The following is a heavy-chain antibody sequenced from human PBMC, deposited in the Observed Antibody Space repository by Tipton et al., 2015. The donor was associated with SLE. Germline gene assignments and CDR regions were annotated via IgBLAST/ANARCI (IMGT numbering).Heavy chain of an antibody. CDR2: INHSGST. CDR1: GGSLSGYY. J-gene: IGHJ3*02. V-gene: IGHV4-34*01. D-gene: IGHD6-19*01. Sequence: TLSLTCAVYGGSLSGYYWSWIRQPPGKGLEWIGEINHSGSTNYNPSLKSRVTISVDTSKNQFSLKLSSVTAADTGVIYCARAPYRNAWYGAFDTWGQGTADTVSS. CDR3: ARAPYRNAWYGAFDT.